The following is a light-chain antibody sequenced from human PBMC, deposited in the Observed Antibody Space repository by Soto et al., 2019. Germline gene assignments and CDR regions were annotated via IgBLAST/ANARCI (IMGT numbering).Light chain of an antibody. CDR3: QQYDSLPFT. Sequence: DIQMTQSPSSLSASAVDRVAITFRASQDISNFLNWYQQTPGKAPKLLTYDASDLETGVPSRFSGSGSGTDFTFTISNVQPEDTATYYCQQYDSLPFTFGPGTKVDIK. CDR2: DAS. J-gene: IGKJ3*01. V-gene: IGKV1-33*01. CDR1: QDISNF.